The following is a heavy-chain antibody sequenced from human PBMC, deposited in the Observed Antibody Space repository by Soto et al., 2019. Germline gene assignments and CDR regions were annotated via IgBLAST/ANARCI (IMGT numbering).Heavy chain of an antibody. J-gene: IGHJ4*02. CDR2: TSGSGGST. V-gene: IGHV3-23*01. D-gene: IGHD6-13*01. CDR1: GFTFSSYA. CDR3: AKEIGIAAAGTGTPFDY. Sequence: EVQLLESGGGLVQPGGSLRLSCAASGFTFSSYAMSWVRQAPGKGLEWVSATSGSGGSTYYADSVKGRFTISRDNSKNTLYLQMNSLRAEDTAVYYCAKEIGIAAAGTGTPFDYWGQGTLVTVSS.